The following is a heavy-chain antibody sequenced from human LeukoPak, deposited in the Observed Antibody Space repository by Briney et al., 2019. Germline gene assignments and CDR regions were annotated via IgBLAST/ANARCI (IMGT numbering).Heavy chain of an antibody. CDR3: ARDPGYSYALDY. Sequence: GGSLRLSCVASGFTFSHYSMNWVRQAPGKGPEWLSYISWGSNVIYYADSVKGRFTTSRDDAKNSLFLQMNSLTDEDTAVYYCARDPGYSYALDYWGRGTLVTVSS. V-gene: IGHV3-48*02. CDR2: ISWGSNVI. D-gene: IGHD5-18*01. J-gene: IGHJ4*02. CDR1: GFTFSHYS.